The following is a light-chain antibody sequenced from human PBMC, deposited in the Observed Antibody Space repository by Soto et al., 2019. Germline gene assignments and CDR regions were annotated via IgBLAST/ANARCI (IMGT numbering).Light chain of an antibody. CDR2: GNS. CDR1: SSNIGAGYD. J-gene: IGLJ7*01. Sequence: QSVLTQPPSVSGAPGQRVTISCTGSSSNIGAGYDVHWYQQLPGTAPKLLIYGNSNRPSGVPDRFSGSKSGTSASLAITGLQAEDEADYYCLSCDSSLSGGVFGGGTQLTVL. V-gene: IGLV1-40*01. CDR3: LSCDSSLSGGV.